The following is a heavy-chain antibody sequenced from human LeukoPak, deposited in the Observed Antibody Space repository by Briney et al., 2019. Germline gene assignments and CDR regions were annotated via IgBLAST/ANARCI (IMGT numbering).Heavy chain of an antibody. CDR2: IKQDGSEK. Sequence: GGSLRLSCTASGFTFSTYWMHWVRQAPGKGLEWVATIKQDGSEKYYVDSVKGRFTISRDNAKNSLYLQMNNLRAEDTAVYYCARGWKVRGLMDFDYWGQGTLVTVSS. D-gene: IGHD3-10*01. CDR1: GFTFSTYW. CDR3: ARGWKVRGLMDFDY. J-gene: IGHJ4*02. V-gene: IGHV3-7*01.